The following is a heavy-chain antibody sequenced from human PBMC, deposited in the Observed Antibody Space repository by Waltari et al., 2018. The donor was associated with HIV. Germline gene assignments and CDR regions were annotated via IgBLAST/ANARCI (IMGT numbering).Heavy chain of an antibody. CDR2: LRSKAYGGTT. D-gene: IGHD4-17*01. J-gene: IGHJ4*02. CDR1: GFTFGDYA. Sequence: EVQLVESGGGLVQPGRSLRLSCTASGFTFGDYAMSWFRQAPGKGLAWVGCLRSKAYGGTTEYAASVKGSFTISRDDSRSIAYLQMNSLQTEDTAVYYCTKVRMTTDYWRQETLVTVSS. CDR3: TKVRMTTDY. V-gene: IGHV3-49*03.